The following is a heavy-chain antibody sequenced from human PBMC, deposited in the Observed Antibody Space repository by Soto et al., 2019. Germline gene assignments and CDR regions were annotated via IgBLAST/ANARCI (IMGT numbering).Heavy chain of an antibody. CDR3: ARDKSGSYLPYFDY. J-gene: IGHJ4*02. CDR1: GGTFSSDA. V-gene: IGHV1-69*13. CDR2: IIPIFGTA. Sequence: GASVKVSCKASGGTFSSDAISWVRQAPGQGLEWMGGIIPIFGTANYAQKFQGRVTITADESTSTAYMELSSLRSEDTAVYYCARDKSGSYLPYFDYWGQGTLVTVSS. D-gene: IGHD1-26*01.